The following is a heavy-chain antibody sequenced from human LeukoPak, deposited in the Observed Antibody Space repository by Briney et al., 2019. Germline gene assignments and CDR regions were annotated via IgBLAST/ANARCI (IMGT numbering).Heavy chain of an antibody. CDR1: GGSLDSDY. Sequence: PSETLSLTCAVSGGSLDSDYWSWIRPPAGKGLEWIGPIHPNGHPTSHPPLTPRVTMSAETSKMQFSLNLNSVTAADTALYYCARQIGARAFDVWGQGTVVTVSS. D-gene: IGHD3-16*01. J-gene: IGHJ3*01. CDR3: ARQIGARAFDV. CDR2: IHPNGHP. V-gene: IGHV4-4*07.